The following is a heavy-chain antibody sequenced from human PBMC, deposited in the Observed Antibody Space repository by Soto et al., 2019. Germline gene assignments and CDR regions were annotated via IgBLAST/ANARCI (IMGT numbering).Heavy chain of an antibody. Sequence: AGGSLRLSCAASGFTFSSYAMSWVRQAPGKGLEWVSAISGSGGSTYYADSVKGRFTISRDNSKNTLYLQMNSLRAEDTAVYYCAKSPRLHTVGRYYFDYWGQGTLVTVSS. CDR3: AKSPRLHTVGRYYFDY. CDR1: GFTFSSYA. V-gene: IGHV3-23*01. J-gene: IGHJ4*02. CDR2: ISGSGGST. D-gene: IGHD4-17*01.